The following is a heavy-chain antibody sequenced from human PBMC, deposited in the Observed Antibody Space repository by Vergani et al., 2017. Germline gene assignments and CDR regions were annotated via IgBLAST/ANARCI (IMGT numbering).Heavy chain of an antibody. D-gene: IGHD3-10*01. Sequence: QLQLQESGPGLVKPSETLSLTCTVSGGSISSSSYYWGWIRQPPGKGLEWIGSIYYSGSTYYNPSLKSRVTISVDTSKNQFSLKLSSVTAADTAVYYCARRGSGSYYGTKLNXFDPWGQGTLVTVSS. CDR3: ARRGSGSYYGTKLNXFDP. V-gene: IGHV4-39*07. J-gene: IGHJ5*02. CDR2: IYYSGST. CDR1: GGSISSSSYY.